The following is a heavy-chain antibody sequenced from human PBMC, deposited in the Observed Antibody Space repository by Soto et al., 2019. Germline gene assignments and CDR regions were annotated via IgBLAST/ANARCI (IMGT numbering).Heavy chain of an antibody. J-gene: IGHJ5*02. D-gene: IGHD4-17*01. CDR3: AKSVGTYGDNSERAERFDP. Sequence: GGSLRLSCATSGVTFSDYDMSWVRQAPGKGLEWVSVITDAGGRTYYAASAKGRFTISRDNSKNTLYLQMHSLRAEDTAIYYCAKSVGTYGDNSERAERFDPWGQGTLVTVSS. CDR1: GVTFSDYD. CDR2: ITDAGGRT. V-gene: IGHV3-23*01.